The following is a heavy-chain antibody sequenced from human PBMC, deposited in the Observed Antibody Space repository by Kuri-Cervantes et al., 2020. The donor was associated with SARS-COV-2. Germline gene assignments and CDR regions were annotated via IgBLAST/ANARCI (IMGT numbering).Heavy chain of an antibody. CDR2: ISSSSTTI. J-gene: IGHJ6*02. V-gene: IGHV3-48*01. Sequence: GGSLRLSCAASGFTFSSYSMNWVRQAPGKGLEWVSYISSSSTTIYYADSVKGRFTISRDNAKNSLYLQMNSLRAEDTAVYYCARAGNLYYYYGMDVWGQGTTVTVSS. CDR1: GFTFSSYS. CDR3: ARAGNLYYYYGMDV. D-gene: IGHD4-23*01.